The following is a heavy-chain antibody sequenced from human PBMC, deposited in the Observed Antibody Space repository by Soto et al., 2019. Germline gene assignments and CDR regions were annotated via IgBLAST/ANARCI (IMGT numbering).Heavy chain of an antibody. CDR3: ARDLRGQWLADYYYYGMDV. CDR2: INANNGDT. Sequence: GASVKVSCKASGYTFTSYAMHWVRQAPGQRLEWMGWINANNGDTKYAQKFQGWVTMTRDTSTSTAYMELSRLRSDDTAVYYCARDLRGQWLADYYYYGMDVWGQGTTVTVSS. V-gene: IGHV1-2*04. D-gene: IGHD6-19*01. CDR1: GYTFTSYA. J-gene: IGHJ6*02.